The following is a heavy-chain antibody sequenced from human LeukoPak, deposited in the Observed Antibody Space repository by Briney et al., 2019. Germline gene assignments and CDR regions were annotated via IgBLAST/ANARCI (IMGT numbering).Heavy chain of an antibody. V-gene: IGHV1-46*01. J-gene: IGHJ4*02. D-gene: IGHD6-13*01. CDR1: GGSFSRHA. CDR3: AREVDSSSD. CDR2: INPSGGST. Sequence: ASVKVSCKASGGSFSRHALNWVRQAPGQGLEWMGIINPSGGSTSYAQKFQGRVTMTRDTSTSTVYMELSSLRSEDTAVYYCAREVDSSSDWGQGTLVTVSS.